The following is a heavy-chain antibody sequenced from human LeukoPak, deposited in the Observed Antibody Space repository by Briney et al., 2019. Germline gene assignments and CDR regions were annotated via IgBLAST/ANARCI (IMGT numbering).Heavy chain of an antibody. J-gene: IGHJ4*02. D-gene: IGHD6-19*01. Sequence: PGGSLRLSCAVSGFTFSSYAMSWVRQAPGKGLEWVSSISSSSSYIYYADSVKGRFTISRDNAKNSLYLQMNSLRAEDTAVYYCARGIAVAGTFPMQPGPFDYWGQGTLVTVSS. V-gene: IGHV3-21*01. CDR3: ARGIAVAGTFPMQPGPFDY. CDR1: GFTFSSYA. CDR2: ISSSSSYI.